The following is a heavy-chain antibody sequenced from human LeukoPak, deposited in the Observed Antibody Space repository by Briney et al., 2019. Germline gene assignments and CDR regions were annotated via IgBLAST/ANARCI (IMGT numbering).Heavy chain of an antibody. CDR3: ATTKQARRYFDY. D-gene: IGHD1-1*01. Sequence: SGGSLRLSCAASGFTFSSYAMSWVRQAPGKGLEWVSAISGSGGSTYYADSVKGRFTISRDNSKNTLYLQMNTLRAEDTAAYYCATTKQARRYFDYWGQGTLVTVSS. CDR1: GFTFSSYA. V-gene: IGHV3-23*01. J-gene: IGHJ4*02. CDR2: ISGSGGST.